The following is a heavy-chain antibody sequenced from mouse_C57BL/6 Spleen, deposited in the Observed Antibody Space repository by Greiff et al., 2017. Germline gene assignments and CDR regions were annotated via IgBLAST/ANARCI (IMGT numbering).Heavy chain of an antibody. Sequence: EVMLVESGGGLVKPGGSLKLSCAASGFTFSSYAMSWVRQTPEKRLEWVATISDGGSYTYYPDNVKGRFTIARDNAKNNLYLQMSHLKSEDTAMYYCARDWDWDVRGYYAMDYWGQGTSVTVSS. CDR2: ISDGGSYT. CDR1: GFTFSSYA. J-gene: IGHJ4*01. CDR3: ARDWDWDVRGYYAMDY. V-gene: IGHV5-4*01. D-gene: IGHD4-1*01.